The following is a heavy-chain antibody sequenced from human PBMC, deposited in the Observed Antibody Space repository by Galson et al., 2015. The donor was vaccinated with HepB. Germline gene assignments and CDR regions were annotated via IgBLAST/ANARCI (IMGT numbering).Heavy chain of an antibody. V-gene: IGHV3-30-3*01. CDR2: ISYDGSNK. CDR3: ARDLMGATLWETYYYYGMDV. D-gene: IGHD1-26*01. J-gene: IGHJ6*02. CDR1: GFTFSSYA. Sequence: SLRLSCAASGFTFSSYAMHWVRQAPGKGLEWVAVISYDGSNKYYADSVKGRFTISRDNSKNTLYLQMNSLRAEDTAVYYCARDLMGATLWETYYYYGMDVWGQGTTVTVSS.